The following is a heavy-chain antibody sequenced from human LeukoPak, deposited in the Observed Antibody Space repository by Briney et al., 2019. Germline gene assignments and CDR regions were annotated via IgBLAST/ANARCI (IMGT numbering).Heavy chain of an antibody. Sequence: GGSLRLSCAASGFTFDDYAMHWVRQAPGKGLEWVSGISWNSGSIGYADSVKGRFTISRDNAKNSLYLQMNSLRAEDTALYYCAKESSGSYDYWGQGTLVTVSS. D-gene: IGHD3-10*01. CDR1: GFTFDDYA. V-gene: IGHV3-9*01. J-gene: IGHJ4*02. CDR2: ISWNSGSI. CDR3: AKESSGSYDY.